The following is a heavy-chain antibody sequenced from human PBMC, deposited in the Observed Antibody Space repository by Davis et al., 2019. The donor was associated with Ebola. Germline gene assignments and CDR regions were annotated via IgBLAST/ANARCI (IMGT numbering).Heavy chain of an antibody. Sequence: GSLRLSCAVYGGSFGGYYWSWIRQPPGKGLAWIGEINHSGSTNYNPSLKSRVTISVDTSKNQFSLKLSSVTAADTAVYYCARPANYYDSSGYYNWFDPWGQGTLVTVSS. CDR2: INHSGST. V-gene: IGHV4-34*01. CDR1: GGSFGGYY. J-gene: IGHJ5*02. D-gene: IGHD3-22*01. CDR3: ARPANYYDSSGYYNWFDP.